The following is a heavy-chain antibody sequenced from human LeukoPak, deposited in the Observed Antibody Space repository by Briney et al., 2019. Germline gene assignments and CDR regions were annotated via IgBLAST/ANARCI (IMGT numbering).Heavy chain of an antibody. CDR3: AKKPPGPPPATEYYYDSTEVDY. CDR1: GFTFSSYA. V-gene: IGHV3-23*01. Sequence: GGSLRFSCAASGFTFSSYAMSWVRQAPGKGLEWVSAISGSGGSTYYADSVKGRFTISRDNSKNTLYLQMNSLRAEDTAVYYCAKKPPGPPPATEYYYDSTEVDYWGQGTLVTVSS. CDR2: ISGSGGST. D-gene: IGHD3-22*01. J-gene: IGHJ4*02.